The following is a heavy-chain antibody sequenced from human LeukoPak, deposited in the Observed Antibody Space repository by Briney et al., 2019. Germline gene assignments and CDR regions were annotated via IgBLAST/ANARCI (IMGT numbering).Heavy chain of an antibody. J-gene: IGHJ3*02. CDR1: GFTFSSYA. V-gene: IGHV3-30*04. Sequence: PGGSLRLSCAASGFTFSSYAMHWVRQAPGKGLEWVAVISYDGSNKYYADSVKGRFTISRDNSKNTLYLQVNSLRAEDTAVYYCATGRAYGSGSYYKAAFDIWGQGTMVTVSS. CDR2: ISYDGSNK. D-gene: IGHD3-10*01. CDR3: ATGRAYGSGSYYKAAFDI.